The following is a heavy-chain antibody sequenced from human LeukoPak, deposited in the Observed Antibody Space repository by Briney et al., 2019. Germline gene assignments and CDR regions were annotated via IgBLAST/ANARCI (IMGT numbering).Heavy chain of an antibody. CDR1: GFTFRSYW. J-gene: IGHJ3*01. CDR3: ARGAYYYNSGDAFDV. CDR2: TKQDGSEK. D-gene: IGHD3-10*01. Sequence: PGGSLRLSCAASGFTFRSYWMSWVRQAPGKGLECVANTKQDGSEKYYVDSVKGRFTISRDNARNSLYLQMNSLRVEDTAVYYCARGAYYYNSGDAFDVWGQGTMVTVSS. V-gene: IGHV3-7*01.